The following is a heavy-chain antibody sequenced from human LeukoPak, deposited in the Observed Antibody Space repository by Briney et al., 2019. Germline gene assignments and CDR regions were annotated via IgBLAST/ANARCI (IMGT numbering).Heavy chain of an antibody. Sequence: GGSLRLSCAASGFTSSSYWMSWVRPAPGKGLEWVANKNQDGSEKYYMDSVKGRFTISRDNAKNSLYLQMNSLRAEDTAVFYCASFDHWGQGTLVTVSS. CDR1: GFTSSSYW. V-gene: IGHV3-7*01. CDR2: KNQDGSEK. J-gene: IGHJ4*02. CDR3: ASFDH.